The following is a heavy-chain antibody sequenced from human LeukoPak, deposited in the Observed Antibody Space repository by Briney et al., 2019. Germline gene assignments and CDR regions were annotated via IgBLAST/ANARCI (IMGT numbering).Heavy chain of an antibody. Sequence: GGSLRLSCAPSRFSFSIYAMGWVRQAPGKWLEWVAAISGSGGSTYYADSVKGRFTISRDNSKNTLYLQMQSLRAEDTAVYYCAKDRVPYGSGSYYNEPHDFDIWGQGTMVTVSS. D-gene: IGHD3-10*01. J-gene: IGHJ3*02. V-gene: IGHV3-23*01. CDR2: ISGSGGST. CDR1: RFSFSIYA. CDR3: AKDRVPYGSGSYYNEPHDFDI.